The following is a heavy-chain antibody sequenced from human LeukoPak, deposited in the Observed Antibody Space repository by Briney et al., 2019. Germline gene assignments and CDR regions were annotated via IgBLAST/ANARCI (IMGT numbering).Heavy chain of an antibody. CDR2: IVVGSGNT. D-gene: IGHD6-19*01. J-gene: IGHJ4*02. CDR3: AARSSYSSGWNFDY. Sequence: GASVKVSCKASGFTFTSSAVQWVRQARGQRLEWIGWIVVGSGNTNYAQKFQERVTITRDRSTNTAYMELSSLRSEDTAVYYCAARSSYSSGWNFDYWGQGTLVTVSS. V-gene: IGHV1-58*01. CDR1: GFTFTSSA.